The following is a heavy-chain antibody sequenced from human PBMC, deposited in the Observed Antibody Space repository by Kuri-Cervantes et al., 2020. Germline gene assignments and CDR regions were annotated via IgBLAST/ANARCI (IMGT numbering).Heavy chain of an antibody. CDR1: GGTFSSYA. CDR2: FDPEDGET. Sequence: ASVKVSCKASGGTFSSYAISWVRQAPGQGLEWMGGFDPEDGETIYAQKFQGRVTMTEDTSTDTAYMELSSLRSEDTAVYYCATRAPVIGSSWQPYYFDYWGQGTLVTVSS. D-gene: IGHD6-13*01. CDR3: ATRAPVIGSSWQPYYFDY. J-gene: IGHJ4*02. V-gene: IGHV1-24*01.